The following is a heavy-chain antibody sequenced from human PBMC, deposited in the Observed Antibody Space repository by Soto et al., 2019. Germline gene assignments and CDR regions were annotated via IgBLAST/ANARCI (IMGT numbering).Heavy chain of an antibody. J-gene: IGHJ5*02. Sequence: SETLSLTCTVSGGSISSSSYYWGWIRQPPGEGLEWIGSIYYSGSTYYNPSLKSRVTISVDTSKNQFSLKLSSVTAADTAVYYCARLVSYDFWSGYYTAGGFDPWGQGTLVTVSS. CDR2: IYYSGST. CDR1: GGSISSSSYY. V-gene: IGHV4-39*01. CDR3: ARLVSYDFWSGYYTAGGFDP. D-gene: IGHD3-3*01.